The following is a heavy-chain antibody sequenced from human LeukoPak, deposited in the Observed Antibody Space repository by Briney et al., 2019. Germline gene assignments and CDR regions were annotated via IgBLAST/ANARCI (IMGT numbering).Heavy chain of an antibody. D-gene: IGHD2-2*01. CDR3: AREGSVVPAAIEGWNDAFDI. Sequence: SEILSLTCTVSGGSISSYYWSWIRQPAGKGLEWIGRIYTSGSTNYNPSLKSRVTMSVDTSKNQFSLKLSSVTAADTAVYYCAREGSVVPAAIEGWNDAFDIWGQGTMVTVSS. CDR1: GGSISSYY. V-gene: IGHV4-4*07. J-gene: IGHJ3*02. CDR2: IYTSGST.